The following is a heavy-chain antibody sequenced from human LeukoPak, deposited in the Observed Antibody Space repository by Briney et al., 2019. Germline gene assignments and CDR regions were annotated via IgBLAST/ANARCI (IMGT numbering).Heavy chain of an antibody. J-gene: IGHJ4*02. CDR3: AAWGYDSSGYYYTT. V-gene: IGHV1-58*02. D-gene: IGHD3-22*01. Sequence: ASVKVSCKASGFTFTSSAMQWVRQARGQRLEWIGWIVVGSGNTNYAQKFQERVTITRDMSTSTAYMELSSLRSEDTAVYHCAAWGYDSSGYYYTTGDQGTLVTVSS. CDR1: GFTFTSSA. CDR2: IVVGSGNT.